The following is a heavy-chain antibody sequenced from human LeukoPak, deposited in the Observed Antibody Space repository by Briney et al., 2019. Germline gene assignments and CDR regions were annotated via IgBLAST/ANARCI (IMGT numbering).Heavy chain of an antibody. J-gene: IGHJ5*02. CDR1: GGSISSGGYY. CDR2: IYYSGST. V-gene: IGHV4-31*03. D-gene: IGHD2-15*01. CDR3: AREELGYCSGGSCKRFDP. Sequence: PSQTLSLTCTVSGGSISSGGYYWSWIRQHPGKGLEWIGCIYYSGSTYYNPSLKSRVTISVDTSKNQFSLKLSSVTAADTAVYYCAREELGYCSGGSCKRFDPWGQGTLVTVSS.